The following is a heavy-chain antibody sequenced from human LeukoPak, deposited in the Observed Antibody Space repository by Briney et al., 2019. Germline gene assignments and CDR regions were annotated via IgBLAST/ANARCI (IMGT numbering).Heavy chain of an antibody. Sequence: PGGSLRLSCAASGFTFSSYGMHWVRQAPGKGLEWVAVISYDGSNKYYADSVKGRFTISRDNSKNTLYLQMNSLRAEDTAVYYCAKVNVEMATMVTDYWGQGTLVTVSS. CDR3: AKVNVEMATMVTDY. CDR1: GFTFSSYG. CDR2: ISYDGSNK. D-gene: IGHD5-24*01. J-gene: IGHJ4*02. V-gene: IGHV3-30*18.